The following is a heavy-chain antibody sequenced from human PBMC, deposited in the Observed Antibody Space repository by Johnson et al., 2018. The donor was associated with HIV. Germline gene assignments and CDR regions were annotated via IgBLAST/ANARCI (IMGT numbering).Heavy chain of an antibody. CDR2: INWNGGST. J-gene: IGHJ3*02. CDR1: GFTFDDYG. D-gene: IGHD3-16*02. V-gene: IGHV3-20*04. Sequence: VLLVESGGGVVRPGGSLRLSCAASGFTFDDYGMSWVRQAPGKGLEWVSGINWNGGSTGYADSVKGRFTISRDNAKNSLYLQMNSLRAEDTALYYCARDSQTYDYVWGSYRLKGDDAFDIWGQGTMVTVSS. CDR3: ARDSQTYDYVWGSYRLKGDDAFDI.